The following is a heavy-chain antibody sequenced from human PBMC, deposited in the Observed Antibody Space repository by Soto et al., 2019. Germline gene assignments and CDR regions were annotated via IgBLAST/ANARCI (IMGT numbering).Heavy chain of an antibody. CDR1: GSTFSSYA. Sequence: SVKVSCKASGSTFSSYAISWVRQAPGQGLEWMGGIIPIFGTANYAQKFQGRVTITADESTSTAYMELSSLRSEDTAVYYCARDRRGPYSSSAFDYWGQGTLVTVSS. CDR2: IIPIFGTA. CDR3: ARDRRGPYSSSAFDY. V-gene: IGHV1-69*13. J-gene: IGHJ4*02. D-gene: IGHD6-6*01.